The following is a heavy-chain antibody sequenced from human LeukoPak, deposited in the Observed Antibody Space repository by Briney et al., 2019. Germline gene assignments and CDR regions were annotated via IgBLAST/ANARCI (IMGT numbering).Heavy chain of an antibody. V-gene: IGHV4-59*01. Sequence: SETLSLTCTVSGGSISSYYWSWIRQPPGKGLEWIGYINYSGSTNYNPSLKSRVTISVDTSKNRFSLNVNSVTAADTAVYYCATFDSGKGWFDPWGQGTLVTVSS. CDR1: GGSISSYY. J-gene: IGHJ5*02. CDR3: ATFDSGKGWFDP. D-gene: IGHD3-16*01. CDR2: INYSGST.